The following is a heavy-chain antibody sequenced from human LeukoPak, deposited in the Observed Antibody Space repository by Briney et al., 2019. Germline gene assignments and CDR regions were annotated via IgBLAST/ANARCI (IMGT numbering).Heavy chain of an antibody. Sequence: GGSLRLSCAASGFTFNNYAMSWVRQAPGEGLDWVSAISGTGGSTYYPDSVKGRFTISRDSSKNTLYLQMNSLRADDTAVYYCAKDRTWGLDYWGQGTLVTVSS. J-gene: IGHJ4*02. CDR1: GFTFNNYA. CDR3: AKDRTWGLDY. V-gene: IGHV3-23*01. CDR2: ISGTGGST. D-gene: IGHD7-27*01.